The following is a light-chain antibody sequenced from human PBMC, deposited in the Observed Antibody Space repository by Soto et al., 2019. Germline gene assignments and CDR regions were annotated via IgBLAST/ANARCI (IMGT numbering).Light chain of an antibody. Sequence: IVLTQSPGTLSLSTGERATLSCRAGQSVISTYLAWYQQKPGQPPRLLIYGASSRATGIPDRFSGSGSGTDFTLSISRLEPEDFAVYYCQQYVSSPFTFGGGTKVEIK. CDR2: GAS. CDR3: QQYVSSPFT. J-gene: IGKJ4*01. CDR1: QSVISTY. V-gene: IGKV3-20*01.